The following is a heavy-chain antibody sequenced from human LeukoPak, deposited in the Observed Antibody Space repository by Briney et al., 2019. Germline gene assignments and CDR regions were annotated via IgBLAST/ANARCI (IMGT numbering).Heavy chain of an antibody. CDR3: ARIGGPNLGSGAAFDI. CDR1: GGSISSYY. D-gene: IGHD1-1*01. V-gene: IGHV4-59*01. CDR2: IYYSGST. J-gene: IGHJ3*02. Sequence: SETLSLTCTVSGGSISSYYWSWIRQPPGKGLEWIGYIYYSGSTNYNPSLKSRVTISVDTSKNQFSLKLSSVTAADTAVYYCARIGGPNLGSGAAFDIWGQGTMVTVSS.